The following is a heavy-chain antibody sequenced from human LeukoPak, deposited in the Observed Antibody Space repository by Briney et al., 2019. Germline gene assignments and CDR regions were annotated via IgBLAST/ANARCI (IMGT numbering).Heavy chain of an antibody. Sequence: SETLSLTCTLSGGSICSGPYYWSWIRQTPGKGLEWIGTIYYTKNSYYNSSLKSLVTISIDTSKNQFSLKLNSVTAADTAIYYCARRDNSDSSGYFDHWGQGTLVTVSS. V-gene: IGHV4-39*01. CDR2: IYYTKNS. J-gene: IGHJ4*02. D-gene: IGHD3-22*01. CDR3: ARRDNSDSSGYFDH. CDR1: GGSICSGPYY.